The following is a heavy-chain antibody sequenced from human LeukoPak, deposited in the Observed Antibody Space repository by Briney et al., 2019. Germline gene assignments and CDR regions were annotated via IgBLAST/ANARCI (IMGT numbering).Heavy chain of an antibody. CDR1: GNTFTDYF. D-gene: IGHD6-13*01. Sequence: ASVKVSCKTSGNTFTDYFMNWVRQAPGQGLEWMGWINPNSGDTNYAPKFQGRFTMTRDTPISTDYMELSSLTSDDTAVYYCARLYSSTEVIDSWGQGTLVTVSS. CDR2: INPNSGDT. J-gene: IGHJ4*02. CDR3: ARLYSSTEVIDS. V-gene: IGHV1-2*02.